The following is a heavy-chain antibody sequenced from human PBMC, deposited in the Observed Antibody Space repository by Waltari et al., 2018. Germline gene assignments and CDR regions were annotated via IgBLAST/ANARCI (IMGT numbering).Heavy chain of an antibody. Sequence: EVQLVESGGGLVQPGGSLRLSCAASGFTFSGHYMSWVRQAPGKGLEWVANIKYDGTEIYYVESVRGRFTISRDNARNSLYLQMNTLSAEDTAMYHCARVALSHSGHNHWGQGTLVTVSS. V-gene: IGHV3-7*01. J-gene: IGHJ5*02. CDR2: IKYDGTEI. CDR3: ARVALSHSGHNH. CDR1: GFTFSGHY. D-gene: IGHD5-12*01.